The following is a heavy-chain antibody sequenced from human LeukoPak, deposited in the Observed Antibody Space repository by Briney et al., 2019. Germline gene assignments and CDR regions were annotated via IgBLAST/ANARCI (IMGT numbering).Heavy chain of an antibody. J-gene: IGHJ4*02. CDR1: GDSVSSNSAA. V-gene: IGHV6-1*01. CDR3: AKAYSSGWYYFDY. CDR2: TYYRSKWYN. Sequence: SQTLSLTFAISGDSVSSNSAAWNWIRQSPSRGLEWLGRTYYRSKWYNDYAVSVKSRITINPDTSKNQFSLQLNSMTPEDTAVYYCAKAYSSGWYYFDYWGQGTLVTVSS. D-gene: IGHD6-19*01.